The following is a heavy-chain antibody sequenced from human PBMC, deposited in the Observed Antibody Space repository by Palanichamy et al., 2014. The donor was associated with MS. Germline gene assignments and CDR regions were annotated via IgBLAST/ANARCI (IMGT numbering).Heavy chain of an antibody. V-gene: IGHV2-5*01. CDR2: ICWNDDT. CDR3: AHTPKGHYDNDSWSRLGWSDT. CDR1: GFSLSSPGVI. D-gene: IGHD3-10*01. J-gene: IGHJ5*02. Sequence: QITLKESGPTLVKPTQTLTLTCTFSGFSLSSPGVIVGWIRQPPGKALEWLALICWNDDTRYSPSLKNRVSITKDTSKNQVVLTMTNMEPVDTATYYCAHTPKGHYDNDSWSRLGWSDTWGQGTLVTVSS.